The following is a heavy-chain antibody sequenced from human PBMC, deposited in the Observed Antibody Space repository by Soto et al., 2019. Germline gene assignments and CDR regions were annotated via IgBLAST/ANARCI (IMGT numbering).Heavy chain of an antibody. CDR1: GYTFTSYH. J-gene: IGHJ4*02. Sequence: QVQLVQSGAEVKKPGASVKVSCKASGYTFTSYHITWVRQAPGQGLEWMGWISAYNGTTNYAQKIQGRVTMTTDTSKSTAYKELRSLRSDDTDVYYCARDSPPPREWGQGTLVTVSS. V-gene: IGHV1-18*01. CDR3: ARDSPPPRE. CDR2: ISAYNGTT.